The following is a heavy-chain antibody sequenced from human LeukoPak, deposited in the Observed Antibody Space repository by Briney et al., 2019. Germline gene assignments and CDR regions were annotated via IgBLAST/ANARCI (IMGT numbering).Heavy chain of an antibody. Sequence: SETLSLTCTVSGGSVSDYYWGWIRQSPGKALEWIGYIYYTETSYNPSLKSRVTISVDTSKNQFSLKLSSVTAADTAVYYCARGDYYDSSGYPQPFDYWGQGTLVTVSS. D-gene: IGHD3-22*01. CDR3: ARGDYYDSSGYPQPFDY. CDR2: IYYTET. CDR1: GGSVSDYY. J-gene: IGHJ4*02. V-gene: IGHV4-59*02.